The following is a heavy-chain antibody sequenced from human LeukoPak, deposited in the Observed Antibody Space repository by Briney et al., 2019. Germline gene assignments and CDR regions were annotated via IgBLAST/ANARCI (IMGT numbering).Heavy chain of an antibody. Sequence: GGSLRPSCAASGFTFSSYSMNWVRQAPGKGLEWVSSISSSSSYIYYADSVKGRFTISRDNAKNSLYLQMNSLRAEDTAVYYCARLDWDSRRKSGLPDYWGQGTLVTVSS. D-gene: IGHD2-21*01. CDR1: GFTFSSYS. CDR2: ISSSSSYI. CDR3: ARLDWDSRRKSGLPDY. V-gene: IGHV3-21*01. J-gene: IGHJ4*02.